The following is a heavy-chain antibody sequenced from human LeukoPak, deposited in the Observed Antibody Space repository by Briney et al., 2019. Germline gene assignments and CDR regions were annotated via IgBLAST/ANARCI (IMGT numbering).Heavy chain of an antibody. CDR1: GFTFSSYE. Sequence: PGGSLRLSCAASGFTFSSYEMNWVRQAPGKGLEWVSYISSSGSTIYYADSVKGRFTISRDNAKNSLYLQINSLRAEDTAVYYCARDESRLYDYWGQGTLVTVSS. V-gene: IGHV3-48*03. CDR2: ISSSGSTI. J-gene: IGHJ4*02. CDR3: ARDESRLYDY. D-gene: IGHD2/OR15-2a*01.